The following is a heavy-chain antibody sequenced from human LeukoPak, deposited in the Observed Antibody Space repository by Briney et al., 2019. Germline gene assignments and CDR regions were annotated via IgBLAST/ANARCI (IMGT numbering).Heavy chain of an antibody. Sequence: SQTLSLTCAISGDSVSSNSAAWNWFRQSPSRGLEWLGRTYYRSKWYNDHAVSVKSRITINPDTSKNQHSLQLDSVTPEDTAVYYCARIGGGGRSFDYWGQGTLVTVSS. V-gene: IGHV6-1*01. J-gene: IGHJ4*02. CDR3: ARIGGGGRSFDY. D-gene: IGHD3-16*01. CDR2: TYYRSKWYN. CDR1: GDSVSSNSAA.